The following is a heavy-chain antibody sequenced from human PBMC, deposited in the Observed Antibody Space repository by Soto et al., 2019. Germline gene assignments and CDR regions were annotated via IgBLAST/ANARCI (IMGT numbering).Heavy chain of an antibody. Sequence: SETLSLTCTVSGGSISSGGYYWSWIRQHPGKGLEWIGYIYYSGSTYYNPSLKSRVTISVDTSKNQFSLKLSSVTAADTAVYYCASLSGAGLWFGELWRDYWGQGTLVTVSS. CDR1: GGSISSGGYY. J-gene: IGHJ4*02. CDR2: IYYSGST. D-gene: IGHD3-10*01. CDR3: ASLSGAGLWFGELWRDY. V-gene: IGHV4-31*03.